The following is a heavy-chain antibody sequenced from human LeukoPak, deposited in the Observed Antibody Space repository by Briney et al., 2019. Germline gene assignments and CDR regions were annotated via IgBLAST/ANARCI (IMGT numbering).Heavy chain of an antibody. J-gene: IGHJ6*02. Sequence: GGSLRLSCAASGFTFSSYWMHWVRQAPRKGLVWVSRINSDGSSTSYADSVKGRFTISRDNAKNTLYLQMNSLRAEDTAVYYCARELGNFDWLLYHYYYGMDVWGQGTTVTVSS. CDR2: INSDGSST. CDR3: ARELGNFDWLLYHYYYGMDV. V-gene: IGHV3-74*01. CDR1: GFTFSSYW. D-gene: IGHD3-9*01.